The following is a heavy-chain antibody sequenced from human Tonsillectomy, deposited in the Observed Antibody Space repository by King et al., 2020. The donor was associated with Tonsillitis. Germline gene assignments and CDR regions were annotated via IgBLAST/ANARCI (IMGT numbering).Heavy chain of an antibody. CDR2: ISPDGLST. D-gene: IGHD5-12*01. CDR3: VKDSHRGYHQLDF. Sequence: VQLVESGGGLVQPGGSLRLSCSASGFTFSNFAMHWVRQAPGKGLEYVSAISPDGLSTYYSASVKDRFIISRDVSKNTLFLQMSSLRPEETAMYYCVKDSHRGYHQLDFWGQGTLVTVSS. CDR1: GFTFSNFA. J-gene: IGHJ4*02. V-gene: IGHV3-64D*06.